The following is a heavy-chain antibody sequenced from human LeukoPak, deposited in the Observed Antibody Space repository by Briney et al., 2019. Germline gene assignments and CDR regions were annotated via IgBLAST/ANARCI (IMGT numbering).Heavy chain of an antibody. CDR2: IKEHGTET. Sequence: GGSLRLSRAASGFRFSSNWMSWVRLAPGKGLEWVANIKEHGTETYYVDSVKGRFTISRDNAKNSLYLQMNSLRVEDTAVYYCAKEGRSLQTYWGQGTLVTVSS. D-gene: IGHD5-24*01. V-gene: IGHV3-7*03. J-gene: IGHJ4*02. CDR3: AKEGRSLQTY. CDR1: GFRFSSNW.